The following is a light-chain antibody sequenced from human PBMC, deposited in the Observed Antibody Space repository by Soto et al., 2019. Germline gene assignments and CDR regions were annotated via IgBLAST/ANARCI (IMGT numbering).Light chain of an antibody. Sequence: DIQMTQSPSSLSASVGDRVTITCQASQNINNYLNWYQQKPGRAPKLLIYDASNLEAGVPSRFRGSGSGTDFTFTISSLRPEDIATYYCQQYLNVPLTFGQGTKVDI. V-gene: IGKV1-33*01. CDR1: QNINNY. CDR2: DAS. J-gene: IGKJ1*01. CDR3: QQYLNVPLT.